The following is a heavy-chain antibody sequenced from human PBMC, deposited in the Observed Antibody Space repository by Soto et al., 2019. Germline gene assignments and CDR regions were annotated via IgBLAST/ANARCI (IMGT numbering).Heavy chain of an antibody. CDR2: IYYSGST. D-gene: IGHD6-13*01. CDR1: GGSISSGGYY. CDR3: ARDSIAAAGTRAFDI. Sequence: SETLSLTCTVSGGSISSGGYYWSWIRQHPGKGLEWIGYIYYSGSTYYNPSLKSRVTISVDTSKNQFSLKLSSVTAADTAVYYCARDSIAAAGTRAFDIWGQGTMVTVSS. V-gene: IGHV4-31*03. J-gene: IGHJ3*02.